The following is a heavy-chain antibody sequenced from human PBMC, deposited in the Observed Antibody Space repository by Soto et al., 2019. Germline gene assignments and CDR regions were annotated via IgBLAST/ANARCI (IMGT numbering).Heavy chain of an antibody. V-gene: IGHV3-23*01. D-gene: IGHD6-19*01. J-gene: IGHJ4*02. CDR1: GFTFDDYA. CDR3: AKELHTSSGWSQVIY. CDR2: ISGSGGST. Sequence: GGSLRLSCAASGFTFDDYAMSWVRQAPGKGLEWVSTISGSGGSTYYADSVKGRFTISRDNSKNTLYLQMNSLRAEDTAVYYCAKELHTSSGWSQVIYWGQGTLVTVSS.